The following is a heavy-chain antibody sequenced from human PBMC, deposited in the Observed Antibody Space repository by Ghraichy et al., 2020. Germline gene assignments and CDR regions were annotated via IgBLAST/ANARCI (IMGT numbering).Heavy chain of an antibody. D-gene: IGHD2-15*01. CDR1: GFTFSSYA. CDR2: ISGSGGST. CDR3: AKDRGRGAGDGYWPIDY. J-gene: IGHJ4*02. V-gene: IGHV3-23*01. Sequence: GGSLRLSCAAFGFTFSSYAMSWVRQAPGKGLEWVSAISGSGGSTYYTDSVKGRFTISRDNSKNTLYLQMNSLRAEDTAVYYCAKDRGRGAGDGYWPIDYWGQGTLVTVSS.